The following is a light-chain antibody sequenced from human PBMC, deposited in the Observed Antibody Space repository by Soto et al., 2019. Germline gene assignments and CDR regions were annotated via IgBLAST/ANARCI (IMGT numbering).Light chain of an antibody. CDR1: QSLLHSNGYNY. CDR3: MQALQTPIT. V-gene: IGKV2-28*01. CDR2: LDS. Sequence: DIVMTQSPLSLPVTPGEPASISCRSSQSLLHSNGYNYLDWYLQKPGQSPQLLIYLDSNRASGVPDRFSASGSGTHFTLKISRLEAEDVGVYYCMQALQTPITFGQGTRLEIK. J-gene: IGKJ5*01.